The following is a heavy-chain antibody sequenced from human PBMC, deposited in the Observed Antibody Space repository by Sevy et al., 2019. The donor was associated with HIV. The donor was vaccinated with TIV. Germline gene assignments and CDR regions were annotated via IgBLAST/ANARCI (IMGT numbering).Heavy chain of an antibody. CDR2: FDPEDGEP. Sequence: ASVKVSCKVSGYTLTELSMHWVRQAPGKGLEWMGGFDPEDGEPIYAQKFQGRVTMTEDTSTDTAYMELSSLRSEDTAVYYCATDSSGYYRYYFDYWGQGTLVTVSS. D-gene: IGHD3-22*01. V-gene: IGHV1-24*01. J-gene: IGHJ4*02. CDR1: GYTLTELS. CDR3: ATDSSGYYRYYFDY.